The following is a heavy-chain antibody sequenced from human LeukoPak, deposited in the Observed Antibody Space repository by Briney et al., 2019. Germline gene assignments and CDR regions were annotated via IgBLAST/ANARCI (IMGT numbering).Heavy chain of an antibody. D-gene: IGHD3/OR15-3a*01. J-gene: IGHJ1*01. V-gene: IGHV3-48*02. Sequence: PGGSQRLSCAASGFTFSSYSMTWVRQAPGKGLEWVSYISSSSTTIYYADSVRGRVTVSRDNAKNSLFLQINSLRDEDTALYYCASDWDWSWGQGTLVTVSS. CDR1: GFTFSSYS. CDR3: ASDWDWS. CDR2: ISSSSTTI.